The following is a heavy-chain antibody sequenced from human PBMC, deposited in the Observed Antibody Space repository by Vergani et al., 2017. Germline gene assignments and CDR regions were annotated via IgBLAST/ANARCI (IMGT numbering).Heavy chain of an antibody. CDR3: ARHNCDILTGQSGVFDP. V-gene: IGHV5-10-1*03. CDR1: GYSFTSYW. J-gene: IGHJ5*02. Sequence: EVQLVQSGAEVKTPGESLRISCKGSGYSFTSYWISWVRPMPGKGLEWMGRIDPSDSYTNYSPSFQGHVTISADKSISTAYLQWSSLKASDTAMYYCARHNCDILTGQSGVFDPWGQGTLVTVSS. D-gene: IGHD3-9*01. CDR2: IDPSDSYT.